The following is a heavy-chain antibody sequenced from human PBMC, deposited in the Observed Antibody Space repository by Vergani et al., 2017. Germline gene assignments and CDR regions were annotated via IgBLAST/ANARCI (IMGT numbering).Heavy chain of an antibody. Sequence: QVQLVESGGGVVQPGTSLRLSCVVSGFALNRHAMYWVRQAPGKGLEWVVGISFDGTNEYYPDLVKGRFTISRDIAKNTLYLQVRSLRLQDTGVYHCLIERGLSAGGRGSTEAWYYWRERTAVTVSS. CDR1: GFALNRHA. D-gene: IGHD4-17*01. V-gene: IGHV3-30-3*01. CDR3: LIERGLSAGGRGSTEAWYY. CDR2: ISFDGTNE. J-gene: IGHJ4*02.